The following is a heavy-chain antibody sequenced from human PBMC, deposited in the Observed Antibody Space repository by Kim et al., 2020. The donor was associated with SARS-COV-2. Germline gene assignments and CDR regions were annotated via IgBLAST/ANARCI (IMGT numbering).Heavy chain of an antibody. Sequence: GESLKISCEASGYKFINYWIGWVRQMPGRGLEWMGIIYPGDSDTRYSPSFQGQVTISADKSISTAYLQWSSLKTSDTAMYYCAREGGHGKGQSDYWGRGTLVTVSS. D-gene: IGHD2-15*01. CDR2: IYPGDSDT. CDR1: GYKFINYW. V-gene: IGHV5-51*01. CDR3: AREGGHGKGQSDY. J-gene: IGHJ4*02.